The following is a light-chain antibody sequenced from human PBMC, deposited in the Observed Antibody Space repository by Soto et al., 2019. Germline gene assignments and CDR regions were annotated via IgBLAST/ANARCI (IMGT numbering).Light chain of an antibody. J-gene: IGLJ2*01. CDR2: DTS. CDR1: TGPVTSSNY. V-gene: IGLV7-46*01. CDR3: LVSYSGEEI. Sequence: QAVVTQEPSLTVSPGGTVILTCGSSTGPVTSSNYPYWFQQKPGQAPRTLIYDTSNKHSWTPARFSGSLLGGKAALTLSGAQPEDEADYYCLVSYSGEEIFGGGTKLTVL.